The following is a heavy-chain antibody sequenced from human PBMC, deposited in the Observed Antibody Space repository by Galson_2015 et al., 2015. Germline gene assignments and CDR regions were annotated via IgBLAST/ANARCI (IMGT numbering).Heavy chain of an antibody. CDR1: GYTFTRYG. D-gene: IGHD1-26*01. CDR3: ARASGGSSAANNDY. CDR2: ISADNGNT. V-gene: IGHV1-18*01. Sequence: SVKVFCKASGYTFTRYGINWGRQAPGQGLEWMVWISADNGNTNYAQKVQDRVTMTTDTSTTTAYMELRRLRSDDTAVYYCARASGGSSAANNDYWGQGTLVTVSS. J-gene: IGHJ4*02.